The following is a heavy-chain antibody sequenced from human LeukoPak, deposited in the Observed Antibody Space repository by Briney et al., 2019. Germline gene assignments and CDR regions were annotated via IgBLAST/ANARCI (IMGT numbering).Heavy chain of an antibody. CDR2: ISSRSGTI. J-gene: IGHJ4*02. V-gene: IGHV3-48*04. CDR3: AGGRYYYDSRGYYLDY. CDR1: GFTFSSYS. Sequence: PGGSLRLSCAASGFTFSSYSMNWVRQAPGKGLEWVSYISSRSGTIYYADSVKGRFTIFRDNAKNSLYLQMNSLRVEDTAVYYCAGGRYYYDSRGYYLDYWGQGTLVTVSS. D-gene: IGHD3-22*01.